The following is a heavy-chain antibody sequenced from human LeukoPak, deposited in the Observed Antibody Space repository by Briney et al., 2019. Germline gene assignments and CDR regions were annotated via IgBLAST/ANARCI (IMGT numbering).Heavy chain of an antibody. CDR2: IYYSGST. J-gene: IGHJ3*02. D-gene: IGHD3-22*01. Sequence: PSETLSLTCTVSGGSISSSSYYWGWLRQPPGKGLEWIGTIYYSGSTYYNPSLKSRVTISVDTSKNQFSLKLSSVTAADTAVYYCARDRYYDTSVTDAFDIWGQGTMVTVSS. CDR1: GGSISSSSYY. CDR3: ARDRYYDTSVTDAFDI. V-gene: IGHV4-39*02.